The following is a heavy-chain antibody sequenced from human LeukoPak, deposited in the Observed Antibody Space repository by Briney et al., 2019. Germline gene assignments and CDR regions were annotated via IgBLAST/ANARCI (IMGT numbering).Heavy chain of an antibody. CDR2: IWYDGSNK. J-gene: IGHJ3*02. V-gene: IGHV3-33*01. CDR1: GFTFSSYG. D-gene: IGHD1-7*01. CDR3: ARDSQLHDAFDI. Sequence: GGSLRLSCAASGFTFSSYGMHWARQAPGKGLEWVAVIWYDGSNKYYADSVKGRFTISRDNSKNTLYLQMNSLRAEDTAVYYCARDSQLHDAFDIWGQGTMVTVSS.